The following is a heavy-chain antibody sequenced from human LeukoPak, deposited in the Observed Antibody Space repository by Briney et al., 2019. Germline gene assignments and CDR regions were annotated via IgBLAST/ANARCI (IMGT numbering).Heavy chain of an antibody. Sequence: GGSLRLSCEASGFTFSSSGMHWVRQAPGKGLEWVAVISYDGSNKYYADSVKGRFTISRDNSKNTLYLQMSSLRAGDTAVYYCARDYSWGFDYCGQGTLVTVSS. D-gene: IGHD2-15*01. CDR2: ISYDGSNK. CDR3: ARDYSWGFDY. CDR1: GFTFSSSG. J-gene: IGHJ4*02. V-gene: IGHV3-30*03.